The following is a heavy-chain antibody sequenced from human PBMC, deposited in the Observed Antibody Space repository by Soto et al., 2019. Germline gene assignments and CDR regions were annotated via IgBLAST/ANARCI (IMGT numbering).Heavy chain of an antibody. CDR1: GFTFSNYW. V-gene: IGHV3-74*01. D-gene: IGHD6-13*01. CDR2: IESDASIT. J-gene: IGHJ4*02. Sequence: PGGSLRLSCAASGFTFSNYWMHWVRQAPGKGLVWVSHIESDASITSYADSVKGRFTISRDNAKNTLYLQMNSLRAEDTAVYYCAKEVEYCSSWSDIDYWGQGTLVTVS. CDR3: AKEVEYCSSWSDIDY.